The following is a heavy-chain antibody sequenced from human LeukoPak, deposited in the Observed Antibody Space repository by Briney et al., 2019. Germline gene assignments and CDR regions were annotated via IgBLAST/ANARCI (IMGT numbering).Heavy chain of an antibody. CDR3: SRGLHDYGDSNYYFYQ. D-gene: IGHD4-17*01. V-gene: IGHV3-49*03. CDR2: IRKKGYGETT. J-gene: IGHJ4*02. CDR1: GFTFGDDA. Sequence: PGGSLRLSCTASGFTFGDDAWSWFRQAPGKGLEWICFIRKKGYGETTDYAASVRGRFTISRDDAKSIAYLQMNSLKTEDTALYYCSRGLHDYGDSNYYFYQWGRGTLVTVSS.